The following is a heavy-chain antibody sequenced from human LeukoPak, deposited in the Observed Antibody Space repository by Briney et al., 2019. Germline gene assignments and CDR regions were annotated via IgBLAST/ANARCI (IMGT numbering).Heavy chain of an antibody. D-gene: IGHD3-22*01. CDR2: FYQSGST. Sequence: SDTLSLTCAVSGFSISSDYYWGWSGHPPGKGLGWIGGFYQSGSTYYNPSLKSRVTISVDTSKNQFSLKLSSVTAADTAVYYCARNYYGSSGYSRRWFDPWGQGTLVTVSS. V-gene: IGHV4-38-2*01. J-gene: IGHJ5*02. CDR1: GFSISSDYY. CDR3: ARNYYGSSGYSRRWFDP.